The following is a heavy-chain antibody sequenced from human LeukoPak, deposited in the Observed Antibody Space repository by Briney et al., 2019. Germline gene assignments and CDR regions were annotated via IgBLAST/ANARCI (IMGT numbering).Heavy chain of an antibody. CDR1: GYSFTDYY. Sequence: GASVTVSCTASGYSFTDYYMHWVRQAPGQGLEWMGWINPNSGGTSSAQKFQGRVTMTRDTSITTVYMEVSWLTSDDTAIYYCARADRLHGGPYLIGPWGQGTLVTVSS. CDR2: INPNSGGT. V-gene: IGHV1-2*02. D-gene: IGHD2-21*01. J-gene: IGHJ5*02. CDR3: ARADRLHGGPYLIGP.